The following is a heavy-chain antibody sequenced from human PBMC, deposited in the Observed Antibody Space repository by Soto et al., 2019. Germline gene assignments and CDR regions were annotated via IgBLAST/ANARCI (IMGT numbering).Heavy chain of an antibody. Sequence: SVKVSCKASGGTFSSYAISWVRQAPGQGLEWMGGIIPIFGTANYAQKFQGRVTITADESTSTAYMELSSLRSEDTAVYYCASPLVPAAISAFDIWGQGTMVTVSS. D-gene: IGHD2-2*01. J-gene: IGHJ3*02. CDR2: IIPIFGTA. CDR1: GGTFSSYA. CDR3: ASPLVPAAISAFDI. V-gene: IGHV1-69*13.